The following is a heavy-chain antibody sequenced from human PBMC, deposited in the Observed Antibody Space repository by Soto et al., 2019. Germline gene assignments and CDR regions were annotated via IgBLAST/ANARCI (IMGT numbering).Heavy chain of an antibody. CDR2: IHYGGAT. D-gene: IGHD2-21*02. CDR3: ASDSDIARFFI. Sequence: SETLSLTCSVSDDGSSYWGWIRQPPGKGLEWIGSIHYGGATYYNPSLRSRVTISLDTSKSQFSLNLNSVIAADAAVYYCASDSDIARFFIWGQGIPVTVSS. CDR1: DDGSSY. J-gene: IGHJ4*02. V-gene: IGHV4-39*01.